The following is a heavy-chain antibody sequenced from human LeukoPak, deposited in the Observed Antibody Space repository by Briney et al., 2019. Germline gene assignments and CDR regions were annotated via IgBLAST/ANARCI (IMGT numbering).Heavy chain of an antibody. CDR3: AREYYDFWSGYYNYYYYGMDV. J-gene: IGHJ6*02. CDR2: ISSSSSYI. Sequence: GGSLRLSCAASGFTFSSYSMNWVRQAPGKGLEWVSSISSSSSYIYYADSVKGRFTISRDNDKNSLYLQMNSLRAEDTAVYYCAREYYDFWSGYYNYYYYGMDVWGQGTTVTVSS. CDR1: GFTFSSYS. D-gene: IGHD3-3*01. V-gene: IGHV3-21*01.